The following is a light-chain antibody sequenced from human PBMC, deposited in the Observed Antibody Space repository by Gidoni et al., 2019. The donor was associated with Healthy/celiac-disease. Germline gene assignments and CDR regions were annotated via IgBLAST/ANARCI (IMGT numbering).Light chain of an antibody. CDR3: QQYDNLYT. Sequence: DSQMTQSPSSLYASVGDRVTITCQASQDISNYLNWYQQKPGKAPKLLIYDASNLETGVPSRFSGSGSGTDFTFTISSLQPEDIATYYCQQYDNLYTFGQGTKLEIK. CDR1: QDISNY. V-gene: IGKV1-33*01. CDR2: DAS. J-gene: IGKJ2*01.